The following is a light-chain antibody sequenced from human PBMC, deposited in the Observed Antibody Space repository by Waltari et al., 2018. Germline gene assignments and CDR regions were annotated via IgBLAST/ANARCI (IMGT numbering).Light chain of an antibody. CDR1: QSISSY. CDR3: QQSYSTPYT. V-gene: IGKV1-39*01. J-gene: IGKJ2*01. CDR2: AAS. Sequence: DIHMTHSPSSLSAPVGDRVTITCRPSQSISSYLNWYQKKPGKAPKLLLYAASSLQSGVPSRFSGSGSGTDFSITISSLQAEEFSTYYCQQSYSTPYTFGQGTKLEIK.